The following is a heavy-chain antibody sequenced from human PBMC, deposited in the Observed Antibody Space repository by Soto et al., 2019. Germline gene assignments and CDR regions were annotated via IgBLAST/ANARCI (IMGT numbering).Heavy chain of an antibody. CDR1: GGSISSSIYY. V-gene: IGHV4-39*01. D-gene: IGHD6-13*01. J-gene: IGHJ6*02. CDR3: ATTGIAAAGTGENYYYYYGMDV. Sequence: SATRSLTWTDSGGSISSSIYYWVWIRQPPGKGLDWIGSIYYSGSTYYNPSLKSRVTISVDTSKNQFSLKLSSVTAADTAVYYCATTGIAAAGTGENYYYYYGMDVWGQGTKVTVSS. CDR2: IYYSGST.